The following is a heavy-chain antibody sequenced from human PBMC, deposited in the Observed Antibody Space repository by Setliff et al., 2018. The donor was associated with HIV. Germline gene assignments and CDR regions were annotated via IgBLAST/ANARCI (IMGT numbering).Heavy chain of an antibody. J-gene: IGHJ3*01. CDR1: GDSIRNGGYS. CDR2: IYHSGSS. Sequence: PSETLSLTCTVSGDSIRNGGYSWTWIRQPPGKGLEWIGFIYHSGSSFYNPSRKSRVTISRDRSANQFPLILTSVTAADTGVYYCARVVETTYISGFGAFDVWGQGKVVTVSS. D-gene: IGHD4-4*01. CDR3: ARVVETTYISGFGAFDV. V-gene: IGHV4-30-2*01.